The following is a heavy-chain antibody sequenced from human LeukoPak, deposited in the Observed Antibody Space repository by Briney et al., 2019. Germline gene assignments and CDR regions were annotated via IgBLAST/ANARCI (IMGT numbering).Heavy chain of an antibody. V-gene: IGHV1-58*01. J-gene: IGHJ4*02. CDR3: AGGIRGVGDDFAF. Sequence: ASVTVSCKASGFTFSRSTVQWVRQARGQGLEWIGRIVVGSDNANYAQKFQERVTISWDMSTSTAYMEVNSLTSEDTAVYFCAGGIRGVGDDFAFWGQGTLVIVSS. CDR1: GFTFSRST. D-gene: IGHD4-17*01. CDR2: IVVGSDNA.